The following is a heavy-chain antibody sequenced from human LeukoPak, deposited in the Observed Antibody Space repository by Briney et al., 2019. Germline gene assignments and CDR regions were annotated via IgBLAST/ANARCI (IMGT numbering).Heavy chain of an antibody. D-gene: IGHD2-2*01. CDR1: GGTFSSYA. V-gene: IGHV1-69*13. CDR3: ARDKKRNIVVVPAAMGFYNWFDP. J-gene: IGHJ5*02. CDR2: MIPIFGTA. Sequence: SVKVSCKASGGTFSSYAISWVRQAPGQGLEWMGGMIPIFGTANYAQKFQGRVTITADESRSTASMELSSLRSEDTAVYYCARDKKRNIVVVPAAMGFYNWFDPWGQGTLVTVSS.